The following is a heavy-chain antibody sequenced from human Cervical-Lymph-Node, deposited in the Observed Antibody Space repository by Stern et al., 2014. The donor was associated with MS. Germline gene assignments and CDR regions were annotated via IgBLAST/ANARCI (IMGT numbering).Heavy chain of an antibody. CDR3: ERNRHGYYYYGMDV. CDR1: GFTFSSYD. D-gene: IGHD1-14*01. J-gene: IGHJ6*02. Sequence: EVQLEESGGGLVQPGGSLRLSCAASGFTFSSYDMHWVRQATGKGLEWVSTIGTAGDTYYPGSVKGRFTISKENAKNSLYLQMNSLRAGDTAVYYCERNRHGYYYYGMDVWGQGTTVTVSS. V-gene: IGHV3-13*01. CDR2: IGTAGDT.